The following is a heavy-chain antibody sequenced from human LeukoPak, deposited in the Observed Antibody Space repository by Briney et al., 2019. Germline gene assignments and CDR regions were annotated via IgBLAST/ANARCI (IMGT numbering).Heavy chain of an antibody. D-gene: IGHD4-17*01. Sequence: LPGGSLRLSCAASGFTFNNYAMNWVRQAPGKGLEWVSSISGGGETTYYAASAKGRFTISRDNSQNTLYLQMNSLRAEDTAVYYCARDYADYGGYFFFDYWGQGTLATVSS. J-gene: IGHJ4*02. CDR3: ARDYADYGGYFFFDY. CDR1: GFTFNNYA. CDR2: ISGGGETT. V-gene: IGHV3-23*01.